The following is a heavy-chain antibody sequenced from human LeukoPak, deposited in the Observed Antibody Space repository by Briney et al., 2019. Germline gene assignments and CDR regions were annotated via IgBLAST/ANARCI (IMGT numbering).Heavy chain of an antibody. Sequence: PSETLSLTCAVYGGSFSGYYWSWIRQPPGKGLEWIGEINHSGSTNYNPSLKSRVTISVDTSKNQFSLKLSSVTAADTAVYYCARDYYDSSGYFDYWGQGTLVTVSS. CDR1: GGSFSGYY. J-gene: IGHJ4*02. V-gene: IGHV4-34*01. CDR3: ARDYYDSSGYFDY. D-gene: IGHD3-22*01. CDR2: INHSGST.